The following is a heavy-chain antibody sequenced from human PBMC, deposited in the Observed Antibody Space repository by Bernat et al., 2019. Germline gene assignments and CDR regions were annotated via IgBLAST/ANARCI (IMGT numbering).Heavy chain of an antibody. CDR2: TYYRSEWSS. J-gene: IGHJ3*02. D-gene: IGHD2-21*01. CDR3: VRDHLWAFDN. CDR1: GDSVSNTGVA. Sequence: QVQLQQSGPGLVKPSQTLPLTCAISGDSVSNTGVAWNWIRQSPSRGLEWLGKTYYRSEWSSKYALSVKSRITITPDTSKNQFSLQLNSVTPEDTAIYYCVRDHLWAFDNWGQGTMVTVSS. V-gene: IGHV6-1*01.